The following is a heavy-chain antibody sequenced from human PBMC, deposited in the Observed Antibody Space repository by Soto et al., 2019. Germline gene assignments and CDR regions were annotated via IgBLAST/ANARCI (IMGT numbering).Heavy chain of an antibody. J-gene: IGHJ5*02. V-gene: IGHV1-69*13. D-gene: IGHD3-22*01. Sequence: SVKVSCKASGGTFSSYAISWVRQAPGQGLEWMGGIIPIFGTANYAQKFQGRVTITADESTSTAYMELSSLRSEDTAVYYCARDRYYDSSGYYYGPWFDPWGQGTLVTVS. CDR3: ARDRYYDSSGYYYGPWFDP. CDR2: IIPIFGTA. CDR1: GGTFSSYA.